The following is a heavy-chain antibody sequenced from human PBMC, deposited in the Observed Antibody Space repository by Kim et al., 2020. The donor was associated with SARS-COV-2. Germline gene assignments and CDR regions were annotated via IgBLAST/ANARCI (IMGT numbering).Heavy chain of an antibody. J-gene: IGHJ3*02. CDR2: SRSKPNSYAT. CDR1: GFTFSGSA. D-gene: IGHD1-1*01. CDR3: TRVPGTTLAFWGAFDI. Sequence: GGSLRLSCAASGFTFSGSAMHWVRQASGKGLEWVGRSRSKPNSYATAYAAPVKGRFTISRDDSKNTAYLQMNNLKTEDTAVYYCTRVPGTTLAFWGAFDIWGQGTMVTVSS. V-gene: IGHV3-73*01.